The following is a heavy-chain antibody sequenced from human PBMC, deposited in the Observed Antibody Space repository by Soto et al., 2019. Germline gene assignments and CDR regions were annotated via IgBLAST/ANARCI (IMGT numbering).Heavy chain of an antibody. D-gene: IGHD3-3*01. Sequence: PSETLSLTCTVSGGSISSYYWSWIRQPPGKGLEWIGYIYYSGSTNYNPSLKSRVTISVDTSKNQFSLKLSSVTAADTAVYYCARAHDDFWSGYYYDYWGQGPWSPSPQ. CDR3: ARAHDDFWSGYYYDY. J-gene: IGHJ4*02. CDR1: GGSISSYY. V-gene: IGHV4-59*01. CDR2: IYYSGST.